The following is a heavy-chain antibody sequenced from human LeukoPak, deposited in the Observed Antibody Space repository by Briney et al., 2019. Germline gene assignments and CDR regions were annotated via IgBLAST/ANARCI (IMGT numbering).Heavy chain of an antibody. J-gene: IGHJ1*01. D-gene: IGHD6-19*01. Sequence: ASVKVSCKASGGTFSSYAISWVRQAPGQGLEWMGRIIPILGIANYAQKFQGRVTITADKSTSTAYMELSSLRSEDTAVYYCARGYSSGRKAEYFQHWGQGTLVTVSS. CDR1: GGTFSSYA. CDR2: IIPILGIA. V-gene: IGHV1-69*04. CDR3: ARGYSSGRKAEYFQH.